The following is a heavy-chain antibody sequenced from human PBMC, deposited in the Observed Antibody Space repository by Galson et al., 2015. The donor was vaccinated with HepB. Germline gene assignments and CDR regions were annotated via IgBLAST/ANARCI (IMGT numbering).Heavy chain of an antibody. Sequence: SLRLSCAASGFTFSSYAMHWVRQAPGKGLEWVAVISYDGSNKYYADSVKGRFTISRDNSKNTLYLQMNSLRAEDTAVYYCARDPGSSGWYLAFDIWGQGTMVTVSS. V-gene: IGHV3-30-3*01. CDR1: GFTFSSYA. D-gene: IGHD6-19*01. J-gene: IGHJ3*02. CDR3: ARDPGSSGWYLAFDI. CDR2: ISYDGSNK.